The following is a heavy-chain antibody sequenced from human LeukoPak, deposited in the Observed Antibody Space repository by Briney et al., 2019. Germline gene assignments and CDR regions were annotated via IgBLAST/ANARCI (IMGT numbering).Heavy chain of an antibody. CDR3: ARGAEKILSFGEYPSDAFDI. CDR1: GFNFNNYV. CDR2: ISFDGRKK. Sequence: GGSLRLSCAASGFNFNNYVMHWVRQAPGKGLEWVTEISFDGRKKTYVDSVKGRFTISRDSLKNTVYLQMDSLRAEDTAVYYCARGAEKILSFGEYPSDAFDIWGQGTMVSVTS. V-gene: IGHV3-30*03. D-gene: IGHD3-10*01. J-gene: IGHJ3*02.